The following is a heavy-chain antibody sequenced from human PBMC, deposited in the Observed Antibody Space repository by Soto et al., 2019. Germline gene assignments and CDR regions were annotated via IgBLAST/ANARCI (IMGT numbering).Heavy chain of an antibody. V-gene: IGHV3-30-3*01. Sequence: QVQLVESAGGVVQPGRSLRLSCAASGFTFSSYAMHWVRQAPGKGLEWVAVISYDGSNKYYADSVKGRFTISRDNSNNTLYLQMNSLRAEDTAVYYCARGRSYYYGSGSGYWVQGTLVTVSS. CDR1: GFTFSSYA. CDR3: ARGRSYYYGSGSGY. CDR2: ISYDGSNK. J-gene: IGHJ4*02. D-gene: IGHD3-10*01.